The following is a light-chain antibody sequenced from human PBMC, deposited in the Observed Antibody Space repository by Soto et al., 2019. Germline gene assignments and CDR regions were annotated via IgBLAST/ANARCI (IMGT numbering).Light chain of an antibody. V-gene: IGKV1-39*01. Sequence: DIQMTQSPSSLSASVGGTVTLTCRASQGISTYLNCYQQKPGKAAKLLIYAAYSLQSGVTSRFSGSGSETDFTITISSLQTEDFANYSCQQSYSTTWTFGQGTKVDIK. CDR2: AAY. CDR3: QQSYSTTWT. CDR1: QGISTY. J-gene: IGKJ1*01.